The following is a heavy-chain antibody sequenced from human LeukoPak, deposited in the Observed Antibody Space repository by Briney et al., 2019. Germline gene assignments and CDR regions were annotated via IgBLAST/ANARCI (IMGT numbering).Heavy chain of an antibody. J-gene: IGHJ4*02. D-gene: IGHD3-22*01. Sequence: PGGSLRLSYVASGFTFTDYFMSWVRQAPGKGLEWVASIKHNGGEKYYVDSVKGRFTISRDNAKNSLYLEMSSLRVEDTAVYYCARDRGWRTSGYYLYHFDYWGQGTLVTFAS. V-gene: IGHV3-7*01. CDR2: IKHNGGEK. CDR3: ARDRGWRTSGYYLYHFDY. CDR1: GFTFTDYF.